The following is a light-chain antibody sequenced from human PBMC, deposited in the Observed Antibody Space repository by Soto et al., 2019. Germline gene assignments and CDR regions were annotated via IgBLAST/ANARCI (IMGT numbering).Light chain of an antibody. CDR1: QSVSSY. CDR2: DAS. J-gene: IGKJ5*01. Sequence: EIVLTQSPATLSLSPGERATLSCRASQSVSSYLAWYQQKPGQAPRLLIYDASNSATGIPARFSGSGSGTDFTLTISSLEPEDFAGYYCQQRSNWPFGQGTRLEIK. CDR3: QQRSNWP. V-gene: IGKV3-11*01.